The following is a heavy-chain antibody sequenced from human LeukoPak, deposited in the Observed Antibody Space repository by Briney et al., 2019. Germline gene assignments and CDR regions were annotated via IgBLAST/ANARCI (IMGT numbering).Heavy chain of an antibody. D-gene: IGHD2-2*01. CDR2: ISSSSSTI. Sequence: GGSLRLSCAASGFTFSSYSMNWVRQAPGKGLEWVSYISSSSSTIYYADSAKGRFTISRGNAKNSLYLQMNSLRAEDTALYYCASYPGYCSSTSCYYFDYWGQGTLVTVSS. CDR3: ASYPGYCSSTSCYYFDY. CDR1: GFTFSSYS. J-gene: IGHJ4*02. V-gene: IGHV3-48*04.